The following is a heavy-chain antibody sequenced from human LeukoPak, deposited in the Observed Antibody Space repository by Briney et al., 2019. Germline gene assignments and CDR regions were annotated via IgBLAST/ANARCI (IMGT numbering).Heavy chain of an antibody. CDR1: GGTFSSYA. CDR2: IIPIFGTA. V-gene: IGHV1-69*06. D-gene: IGHD3-22*01. Sequence: ASVKVSCKASGGTFSSYAISWVRQAPGQGLEWMGGIIPIFGTANYAQKFQGRVTITADKSTSTAYMELSSLRSEDTAVYYCARDGIAYDSSGYYRDWGQGTLVTVSS. J-gene: IGHJ4*02. CDR3: ARDGIAYDSSGYYRD.